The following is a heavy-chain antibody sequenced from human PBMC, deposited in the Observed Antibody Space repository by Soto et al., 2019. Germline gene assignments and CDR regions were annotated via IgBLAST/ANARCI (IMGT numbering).Heavy chain of an antibody. J-gene: IGHJ2*01. CDR1: GYTFTSYG. CDR2: ISAYNGNT. CDR3: AREYYYGSGPSSQICLVITSQEPSLSHSNTQPCPQVSGCSFADTACSWNCL. V-gene: IGHV1-18*01. Sequence: ASVKVSCKASGYTFTSYGISWVRQAPGQGLEWMGWISAYNGNTNYAQKLQGRVTMTTDTSTSTAYMELRSLRSDDTAVYYCAREYYYGSGPSSQICLVITSQEPSLSHSNTQPCPQVSGCSFADTACSWNCLW. D-gene: IGHD3-10*01.